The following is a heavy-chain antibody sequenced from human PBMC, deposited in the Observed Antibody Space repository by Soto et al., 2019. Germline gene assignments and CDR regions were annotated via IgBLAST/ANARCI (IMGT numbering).Heavy chain of an antibody. CDR3: ARDHTVTFPSCAYYGMDV. D-gene: IGHD3-16*01. Sequence: EEQLVESGGGLVQPGGSLRLSCAASGFTVSDHYMTWVRQAPGKGLEWVSVIYSGGSTYYADSVKGRFTISRDNAKNTLYLQMNSMIAEDTAVYYCARDHTVTFPSCAYYGMDVWGQGTTVIVSS. J-gene: IGHJ6*01. V-gene: IGHV3-66*01. CDR1: GFTVSDHY. CDR2: IYSGGST.